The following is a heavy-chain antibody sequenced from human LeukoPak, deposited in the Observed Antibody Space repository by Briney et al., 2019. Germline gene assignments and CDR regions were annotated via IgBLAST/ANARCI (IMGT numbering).Heavy chain of an antibody. V-gene: IGHV4-39*01. CDR1: GFTLSSYW. Sequence: GSLRLSCAASGFTLSSYWMDWVRQAPGKGLGWIGSIYYSGSTYYNPSLKSRVTISGDTSKNQFSLKLSSVTAADTAVYYCARHAILRHFDCFDIWGQGTMVTVSS. J-gene: IGHJ3*02. D-gene: IGHD3-9*01. CDR2: IYYSGST. CDR3: ARHAILRHFDCFDI.